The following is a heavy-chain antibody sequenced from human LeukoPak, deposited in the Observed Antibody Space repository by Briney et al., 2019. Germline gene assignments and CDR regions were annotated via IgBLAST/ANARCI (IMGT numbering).Heavy chain of an antibody. D-gene: IGHD2-2*01. Sequence: PGGSLRLSCAASGFTFSSYAMSWVRQPPGKGLEWVSTISGTGGSIYYADSVKGRFTISRDKSKNTLYLQMNSLRAEDTAVYYCAKGTNIVILPNWFDPWGQGTLVTVSS. V-gene: IGHV3-23*01. CDR1: GFTFSSYA. CDR3: AKGTNIVILPNWFDP. J-gene: IGHJ5*02. CDR2: ISGTGGSI.